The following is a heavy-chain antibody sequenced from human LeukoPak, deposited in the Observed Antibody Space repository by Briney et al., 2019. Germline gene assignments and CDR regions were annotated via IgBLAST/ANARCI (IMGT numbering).Heavy chain of an antibody. CDR2: ISGSGDST. J-gene: IGHJ5*01. V-gene: IGHV3-23*01. CDR3: ARSNGFAAIDS. CDR1: GFTFSNYA. D-gene: IGHD2-8*01. Sequence: GGSLRLSCVDSGFTFSNYAMSWVRQAPGKGLEWVSAISGSGDSTYYADSVKGRFTISRDNSKNTLYLQMNSLRAEDTAVYFCARSNGFAAIDSWAHGIIVTVSS.